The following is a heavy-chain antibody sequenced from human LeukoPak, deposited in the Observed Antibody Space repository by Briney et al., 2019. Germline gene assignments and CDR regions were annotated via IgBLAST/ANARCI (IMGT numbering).Heavy chain of an antibody. CDR1: GFTFSSYA. CDR2: ISGSGGST. Sequence: GGSLRLSCAASGFTFSSYAMSWVRQAPGKGLEWVSAISGSGGSTYYADSVKGRFTISRDNSKNTLYLQMNSLRAEDTAVYYCARDWGSRGKFDIWGQGTMVTVSS. D-gene: IGHD3-16*01. CDR3: ARDWGSRGKFDI. J-gene: IGHJ3*02. V-gene: IGHV3-23*01.